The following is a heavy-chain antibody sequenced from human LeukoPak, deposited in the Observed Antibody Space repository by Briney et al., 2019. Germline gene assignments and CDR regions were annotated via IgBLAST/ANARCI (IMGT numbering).Heavy chain of an antibody. CDR2: ITAGGGST. J-gene: IGHJ6*02. CDR3: AKDYYGGDSYYYYGMDV. D-gene: IGHD4-23*01. CDR1: GFTFSIYA. V-gene: IGHV3-23*01. Sequence: GGSLRLSCAASGFTFSIYAMSWVRQAPGKGLEWVSSITAGGGSTYYVDSVKGRLTISRDTSKNTLYLQMNSLRAEDLAVYYCAKDYYGGDSYYYYGMDVWGQGTTVTVSS.